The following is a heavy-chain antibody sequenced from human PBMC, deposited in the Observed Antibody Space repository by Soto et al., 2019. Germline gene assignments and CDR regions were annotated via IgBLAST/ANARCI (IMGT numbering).Heavy chain of an antibody. J-gene: IGHJ4*02. D-gene: IGHD2-15*01. CDR3: ATGFLGLCTGGNCPLDY. Sequence: QVQLVESGGGVVQPERSLRLSCAASGFTFSRQAMHWVRQAPGRGLEWVAVIWYHGIDKYYADSVKGPFTISRDNSKNTVYLQMNSLRGEYTAVYYCATGFLGLCTGGNCPLDYWGQGTLVTVSS. CDR1: GFTFSRQA. CDR2: IWYHGIDK. V-gene: IGHV3-33*01.